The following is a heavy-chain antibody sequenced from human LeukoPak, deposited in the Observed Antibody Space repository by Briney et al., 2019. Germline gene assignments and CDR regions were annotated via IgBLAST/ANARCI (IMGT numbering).Heavy chain of an antibody. V-gene: IGHV1-18*01. Sequence: ASVKVSCKASRYTFTSYGISWVRQAPGPGLEWMGWISAYNGNTNYAQKLQGRVTMTTDTSTSTAYMELRSLRSDDTAVYYCARGLRAAAATGAFDIWGQGTMVTVSS. CDR1: RYTFTSYG. J-gene: IGHJ3*02. CDR2: ISAYNGNT. CDR3: ARGLRAAAATGAFDI. D-gene: IGHD6-13*01.